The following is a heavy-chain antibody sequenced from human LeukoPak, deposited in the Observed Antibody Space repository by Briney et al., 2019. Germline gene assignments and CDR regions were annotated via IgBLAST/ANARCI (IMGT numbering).Heavy chain of an antibody. Sequence: SETLSLTCSVSGYSVSSGYYWGWIRQSPGKGLEWIGSMYHSGTTYYNPSLKSRVTLSVDTSKNQFSLKLSSVTAADTAVYYCARDRWATVTKGPSRRAYYYYYMDVWGKGTTVTISS. J-gene: IGHJ6*03. CDR3: ARDRWATVTKGPSRRAYYYYYMDV. V-gene: IGHV4-38-2*02. CDR1: GYSVSSGYY. D-gene: IGHD4-17*01. CDR2: MYHSGTT.